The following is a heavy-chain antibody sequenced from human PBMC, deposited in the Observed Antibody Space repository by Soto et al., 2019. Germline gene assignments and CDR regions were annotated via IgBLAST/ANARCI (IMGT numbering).Heavy chain of an antibody. V-gene: IGHV6-1*01. Sequence: SQTLSLTCAISGDSVSSNSAAWNWIRQSPSRGLEWLGRTYYRSKWYNDYAVSVKSRITINPDTSKNQFSLQLNSVTPEDTAVYYFARELVAAAAYQFYYYGMDVWGQGTTVTVSS. J-gene: IGHJ6*02. CDR2: TYYRSKWYN. D-gene: IGHD6-13*01. CDR1: GDSVSSNSAA. CDR3: ARELVAAAAYQFYYYGMDV.